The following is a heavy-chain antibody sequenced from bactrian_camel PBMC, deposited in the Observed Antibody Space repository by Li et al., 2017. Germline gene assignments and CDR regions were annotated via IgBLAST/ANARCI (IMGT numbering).Heavy chain of an antibody. CDR1: GYTY. D-gene: IGHD3*01. Sequence: ESGGGSVQAGGSLTLSCAPSGYTYMGWIRQAPGKEREGVAFIDSDGKTLYTDSVKGRFTISQDNAKNTLYLQMNSLKPEDTAMYCCACGRYVWCPSNLLFDENVWDYWGQGTQVTVS. V-gene: IGHV3S10*01. J-gene: IGHJ4*01. CDR3: ACGRYVWCPSNLLFDENVWDY. CDR2: IDSDGKT.